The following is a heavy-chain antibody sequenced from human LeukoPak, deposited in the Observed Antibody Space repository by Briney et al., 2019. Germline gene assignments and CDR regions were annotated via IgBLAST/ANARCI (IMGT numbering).Heavy chain of an antibody. J-gene: IGHJ4*02. CDR1: GGSISSGGYY. Sequence: SKTLSLTCTVSGGSISSGGYYWSWIRQHPGKGLEWIGYIYYSGSTYYNPSLKSRVTISVDTSKNQFSLKLSSVTAADTAVYYCASITPRGESSGFDYWGQGTLVTVSS. V-gene: IGHV4-31*03. D-gene: IGHD3-16*01. CDR3: ASITPRGESSGFDY. CDR2: IYYSGST.